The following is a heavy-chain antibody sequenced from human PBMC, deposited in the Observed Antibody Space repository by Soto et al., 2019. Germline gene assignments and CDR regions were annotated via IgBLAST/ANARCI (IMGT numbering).Heavy chain of an antibody. J-gene: IGHJ4*02. CDR1: GFPLEKYG. Sequence: PGGSLRLSCAVSGFPLEKYGMNWVRQAPGKGLEWVSSISFSGDYIYYADSVKGRFTISRDNARNSLYLQMNRLGDDDTALYFYARVNYRGNHEYGGQRTQVTVS. CDR3: ARVNYRGNHEY. CDR2: ISFSGDYI. D-gene: IGHD1-26*01. V-gene: IGHV3-21*01.